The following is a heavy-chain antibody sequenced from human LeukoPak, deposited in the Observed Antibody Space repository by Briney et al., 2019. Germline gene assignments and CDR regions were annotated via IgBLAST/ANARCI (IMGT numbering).Heavy chain of an antibody. V-gene: IGHV1-18*01. J-gene: IGHJ4*02. CDR3: ARGSRMSDFDY. D-gene: IGHD3-10*01. CDR1: GYTFTSYG. CDR2: ISANNGDT. Sequence: ASVKVSCKVSGYTFTSYGINWGRQAPGQGLEWMGWISANNGDTNYAQNLQGRVTMTTDKSTSTAYMELSSLRSEDTAVYYCARGSRMSDFDYWGQGTLVTVSS.